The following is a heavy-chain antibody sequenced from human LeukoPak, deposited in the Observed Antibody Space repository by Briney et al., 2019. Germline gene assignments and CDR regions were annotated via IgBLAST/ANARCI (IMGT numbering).Heavy chain of an antibody. Sequence: SETLSLTCTVSGGSISSYYWSWIRQPPGKGLEWIGYIYYSGSTYYNPSLKSRVTISVDTSKNQFSLKLSSVTAADTAVYYCARDPVLLWFGELNYYYGMDVWGQGTTVTVSS. CDR1: GGSISSYY. CDR2: IYYSGST. D-gene: IGHD3-10*01. V-gene: IGHV4-30-4*01. CDR3: ARDPVLLWFGELNYYYGMDV. J-gene: IGHJ6*02.